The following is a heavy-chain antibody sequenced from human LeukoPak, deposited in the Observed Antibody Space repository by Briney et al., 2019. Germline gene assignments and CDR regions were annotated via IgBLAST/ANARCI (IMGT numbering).Heavy chain of an antibody. CDR1: GFTFSSYE. Sequence: QPGGSLRLLCVASGFTFSSYEINWVRQAPGRGLEWILFISSSGSTIYYAEPVKGRFTISRENAKNPLYLQMNSLRVEDTAVYYCARAVRIGSYPYYYYAMDVWGQGTTVTFSS. D-gene: IGHD1-26*01. V-gene: IGHV3-48*03. CDR2: ISSSGSTI. J-gene: IGHJ6*02. CDR3: ARAVRIGSYPYYYYAMDV.